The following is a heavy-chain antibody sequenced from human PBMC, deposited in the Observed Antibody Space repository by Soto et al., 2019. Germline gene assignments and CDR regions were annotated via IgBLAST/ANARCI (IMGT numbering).Heavy chain of an antibody. CDR2: IYPGDSDT. J-gene: IGHJ4*02. V-gene: IGHV5-51*01. D-gene: IGHD6-13*01. CDR3: ARGSSSYLFDY. CDR1: VYSLTSYW. Sequence: GEPLKISCKGSVYSLTSYWIGWVRQMPGKGLEWMWIIYPGDSDTRYSPSFQGQVTISADKSISTAYVQWSSLKASDTAMYYCARGSSSYLFDYWGQGTLVNVSS.